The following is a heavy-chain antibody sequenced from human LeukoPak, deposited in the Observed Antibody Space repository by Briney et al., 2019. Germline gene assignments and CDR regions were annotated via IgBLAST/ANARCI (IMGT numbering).Heavy chain of an antibody. CDR3: AKEDKLWSPFKVDY. J-gene: IGHJ4*02. Sequence: PSETLSLTCTVSGRSISSYYWSWIRQPPGKGLEWIGYIYYSGSTNYNPSLKSRVTIPVDTSKNQFSLKLSSVTAADTAVYYCAKEDKLWSPFKVDYWGQGTLVTVSS. CDR2: IYYSGST. D-gene: IGHD3-16*01. V-gene: IGHV4-59*01. CDR1: GRSISSYY.